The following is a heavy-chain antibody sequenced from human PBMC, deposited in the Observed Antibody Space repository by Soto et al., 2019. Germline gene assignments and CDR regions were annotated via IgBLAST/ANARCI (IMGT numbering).Heavy chain of an antibody. CDR3: ARAAGIVVNWFDP. Sequence: SETLSLTCAVYGGSFSGYYWSWIRQPPGKGLEWIGEINHSGSTNYNPSLKSRVTISVDTSKNQFSLKLSSVTAADTAVYYCARAAGIVVNWFDPWGQGTLVTVSS. D-gene: IGHD3-22*01. CDR2: INHSGST. J-gene: IGHJ5*02. V-gene: IGHV4-34*01. CDR1: GGSFSGYY.